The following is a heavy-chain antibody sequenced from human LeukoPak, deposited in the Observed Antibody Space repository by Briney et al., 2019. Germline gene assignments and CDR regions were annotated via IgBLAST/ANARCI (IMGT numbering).Heavy chain of an antibody. CDR1: GGSISSYY. J-gene: IGHJ4*02. Sequence: PSETLSLTCTVSGGSISSYYWSWIRQPPGKGLEWIGYIYYSGSTNYNPSLKGRVTISVDTSKNQFSLKLSSVTAADTAVYYCARQAGYSYGRFDYWGQGTLVTVSS. CDR2: IYYSGST. D-gene: IGHD5-18*01. V-gene: IGHV4-59*08. CDR3: ARQAGYSYGRFDY.